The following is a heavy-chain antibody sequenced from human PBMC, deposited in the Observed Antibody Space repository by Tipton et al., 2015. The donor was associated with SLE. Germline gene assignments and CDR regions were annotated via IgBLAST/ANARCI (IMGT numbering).Heavy chain of an antibody. Sequence: TLSLTCTVSGGSISSGGYYWSWIRQHPGKGLEWIGYIYYSGSTYYNPSLKTRVTISVDASKNQFSLRLRSVTAADTAVYYCAREGSSTWYWYFDLWGRGTPVTVSS. CDR1: GGSISSGGYY. V-gene: IGHV4-31*03. CDR2: IYYSGST. CDR3: AREGSSTWYWYFDL. J-gene: IGHJ2*01. D-gene: IGHD2-2*01.